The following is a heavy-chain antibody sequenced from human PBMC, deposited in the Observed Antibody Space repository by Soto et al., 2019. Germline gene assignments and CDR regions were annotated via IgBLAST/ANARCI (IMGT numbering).Heavy chain of an antibody. V-gene: IGHV1-69*06. Sequence: QVQLVQSGAEVKKPGSSVKVSCKASGGTFSSYAISWVRQAPGQGLEWMGGIIPSCGTANYAQKFQGRVTITAEKSTSTADRERSSLRAEDTAVYYCARGGVGSGWRFDYWGQGTLVTVSS. CDR1: GGTFSSYA. CDR3: ARGGVGSGWRFDY. J-gene: IGHJ4*02. D-gene: IGHD6-19*01. CDR2: IIPSCGTA.